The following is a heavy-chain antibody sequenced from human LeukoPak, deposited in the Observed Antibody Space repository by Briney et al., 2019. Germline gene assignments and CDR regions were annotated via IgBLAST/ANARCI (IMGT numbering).Heavy chain of an antibody. J-gene: IGHJ3*02. CDR2: IYHSGST. V-gene: IGHV4-38-2*01. CDR3: ARQVVGQSADIPPRAFDI. Sequence: TSETLSLTCAVSGYSISSGYYWGWIRQPPGKGLEWIGSIYHSGSTYYNPSLKSRVTISVDTSKNQFSLKLSSVTAADTAVYYCARQVVGQSADIPPRAFDIWGQGTMVTVSS. CDR1: GYSISSGYY. D-gene: IGHD2-2*01.